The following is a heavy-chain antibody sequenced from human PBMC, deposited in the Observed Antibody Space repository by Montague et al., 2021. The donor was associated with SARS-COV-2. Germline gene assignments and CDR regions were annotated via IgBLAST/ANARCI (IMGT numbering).Heavy chain of an antibody. V-gene: IGHV4-39*01. J-gene: IGHJ3*02. CDR1: GGSITRNYY. D-gene: IGHD3-10*01. CDR2: NYYSGTT. CDR3: ARPLVRGVPEAFDI. Sequence: SETLSLTCTVSGGSITRNYYWGWIRQPPGKGLEWVGNNYYSGTTFINSSLERRVTIFVDASKNQFSLNLTSVTAADTAVYYCARPLVRGVPEAFDIWGQGALVIVSS.